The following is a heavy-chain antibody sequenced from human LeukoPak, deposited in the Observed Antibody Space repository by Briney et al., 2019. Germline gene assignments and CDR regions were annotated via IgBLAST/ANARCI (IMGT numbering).Heavy chain of an antibody. Sequence: PGGSLRLSCAASGFTFSSYEMNWVRQAPGKGLEWVSYISSSGSTIYYADSVKGRFTISRDNAKNSLYLQMNSLRAEDTAVYYFARWGGGLTMTRRYFDYWGQGTLVTVSS. V-gene: IGHV3-48*03. CDR2: ISSSGSTI. CDR1: GFTFSSYE. CDR3: ARWGGGLTMTRRYFDY. J-gene: IGHJ4*02. D-gene: IGHD3-22*01.